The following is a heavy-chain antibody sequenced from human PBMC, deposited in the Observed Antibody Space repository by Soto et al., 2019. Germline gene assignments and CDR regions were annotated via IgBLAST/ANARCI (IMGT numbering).Heavy chain of an antibody. CDR1: GFTFSSYA. Sequence: PGGSLRLSCAASGFTFSSYAMSWVRQAPGKGLEWVSAISGSGGSTYYADSVKGWFTISRDNSKNTLYLQMNSLRAEDTAVYYCAKEVSTGSYYDFWSGYYRIRDYYYGMDVWGQGTTVTVSS. D-gene: IGHD3-3*01. J-gene: IGHJ6*02. CDR2: ISGSGGST. CDR3: AKEVSTGSYYDFWSGYYRIRDYYYGMDV. V-gene: IGHV3-23*01.